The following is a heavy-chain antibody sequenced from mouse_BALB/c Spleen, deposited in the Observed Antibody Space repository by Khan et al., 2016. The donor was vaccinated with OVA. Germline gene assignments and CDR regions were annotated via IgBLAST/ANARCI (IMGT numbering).Heavy chain of an antibody. CDR3: ARDRIDY. V-gene: IGHV1-7*01. CDR1: GYTFTSYW. J-gene: IGHJ2*01. Sequence: QIQLVQSGAELAKPGASVKMSCTASGYTFTSYWMHWIKQRPGQGLEWIGYINPTSGYTDYNQKFKDKATLTADKSSSTAYMQLGSLTSYDSAVYYGARDRIDYWGQGTALTVSS. CDR2: INPTSGYT. D-gene: IGHD3-3*01.